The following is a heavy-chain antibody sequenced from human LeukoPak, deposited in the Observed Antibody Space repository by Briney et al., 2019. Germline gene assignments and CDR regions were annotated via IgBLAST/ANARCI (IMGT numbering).Heavy chain of an antibody. Sequence: SETLSLTCTVSGGSISNYYWSWIRQSPEKGLEWIGYVYYSGTTNYNPSLKSRVTISVDTSKNQISLKLNSVTAADTAVYYCVRDRGLWFGELLDYWGPGTLVTVSS. D-gene: IGHD3-10*01. J-gene: IGHJ4*02. V-gene: IGHV4-59*01. CDR1: GGSISNYY. CDR2: VYYSGTT. CDR3: VRDRGLWFGELLDY.